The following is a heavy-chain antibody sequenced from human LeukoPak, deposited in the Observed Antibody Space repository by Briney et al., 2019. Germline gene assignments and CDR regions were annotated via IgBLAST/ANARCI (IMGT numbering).Heavy chain of an antibody. CDR1: GFTVSSNY. D-gene: IGHD5-24*01. V-gene: IGHV3-53*01. CDR3: ASGSKDDYYYGMDV. J-gene: IGHJ6*02. CDR2: VYSGGST. Sequence: GGSLRLSCAASGFTVSSNYMTWVRQAPGKGLEWVSVVYSGGSTDYADSVKGRFTISRDKSKNTVCVQMSSLRTEVTAVYYCASGSKDDYYYGMDVWGQGTTVTVSS.